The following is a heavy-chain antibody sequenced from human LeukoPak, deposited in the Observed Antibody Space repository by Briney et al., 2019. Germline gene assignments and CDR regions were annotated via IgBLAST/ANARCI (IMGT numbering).Heavy chain of an antibody. J-gene: IGHJ4*02. Sequence: GASVKVSCKASGYTFTSYGISWVRQAPGQGLEWMGWISAYNGNTNYAQKLQGRVTMTTDTSTSTAYMELRGLRSDDTAVYYCARDLYYYGSGSSFHFDYWGQGTLVTVSS. CDR2: ISAYNGNT. V-gene: IGHV1-18*01. D-gene: IGHD3-10*01. CDR3: ARDLYYYGSGSSFHFDY. CDR1: GYTFTSYG.